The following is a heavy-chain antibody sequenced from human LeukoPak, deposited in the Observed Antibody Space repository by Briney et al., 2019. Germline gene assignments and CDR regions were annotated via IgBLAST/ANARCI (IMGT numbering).Heavy chain of an antibody. Sequence: ASVKVSCKASGYTFTGYYMHWVRQAPGQGLEWMGWINPNSGGTNYAQKSQGRVTMTRDTSISTAYMELSRLRSDDTAVYYCARDLFTVTTPYGHYYMDVWGKGTTVTVSS. J-gene: IGHJ6*03. V-gene: IGHV1-2*02. CDR2: INPNSGGT. D-gene: IGHD4-17*01. CDR1: GYTFTGYY. CDR3: ARDLFTVTTPYGHYYMDV.